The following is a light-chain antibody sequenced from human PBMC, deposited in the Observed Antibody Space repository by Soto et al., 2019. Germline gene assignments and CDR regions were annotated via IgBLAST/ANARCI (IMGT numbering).Light chain of an antibody. CDR3: GSFTPSSTYV. J-gene: IGLJ1*01. CDR2: EVS. V-gene: IGLV2-14*01. CDR1: SSDVGSYNR. Sequence: QSVLTQPASVSGSPGQSITISCTGTSSDVGSYNRVSWYQQHPGEAPKLVIYEVSNRPSGVSNRFSGSKSGNTAYLTISGLQAEDEADYYCGSFTPSSTYVFGSGTKVTVL.